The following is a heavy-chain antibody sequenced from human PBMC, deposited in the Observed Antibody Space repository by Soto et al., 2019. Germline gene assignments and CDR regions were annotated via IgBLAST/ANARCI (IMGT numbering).Heavy chain of an antibody. J-gene: IGHJ4*02. CDR1: GGSISSSSYY. Sequence: QLQLQESGPGLVKPSETLSLTCTVSGGSISSSSYYWVWIRQPPGKGLECIGSIFYSGSTYYNPSFKSRVTISVDTSKNQFSLKLSSVTAADTAVYYCARNSRGSYHDYWGQGTMVTVSS. CDR2: IFYSGST. D-gene: IGHD1-26*01. V-gene: IGHV4-39*01. CDR3: ARNSRGSYHDY.